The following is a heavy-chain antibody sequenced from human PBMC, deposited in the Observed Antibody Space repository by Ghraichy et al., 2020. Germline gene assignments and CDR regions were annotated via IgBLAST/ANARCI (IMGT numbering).Heavy chain of an antibody. D-gene: IGHD4-17*01. Sequence: GGSLRLSCAASGFTFSSYGMHWVRRAPGKGLEWVAFIRYDGSNKYYADSVKGRFTISRDNSKNTLYLQMNSLRAEDTAVYYCAKDYGDFDAFDIWGQGTMVTVSS. CDR2: IRYDGSNK. V-gene: IGHV3-30*02. CDR1: GFTFSSYG. J-gene: IGHJ3*02. CDR3: AKDYGDFDAFDI.